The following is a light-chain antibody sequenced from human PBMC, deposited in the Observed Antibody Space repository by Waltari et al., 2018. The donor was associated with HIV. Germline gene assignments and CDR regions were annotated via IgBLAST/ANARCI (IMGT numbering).Light chain of an antibody. V-gene: IGKV3-15*01. CDR3: QQYNNWPPAT. CDR1: QTIGRN. CDR2: GAS. J-gene: IGKJ2*01. Sequence: EIMMTQSPATLSVSLGERATLPCRASQTIGRNLAWYQQKPGQVPRLLIYGASTRATGIPARFSGSGSGTEFTLTISSLQSEDFAVYYCQQYNNWPPATFGQGTKLEIK.